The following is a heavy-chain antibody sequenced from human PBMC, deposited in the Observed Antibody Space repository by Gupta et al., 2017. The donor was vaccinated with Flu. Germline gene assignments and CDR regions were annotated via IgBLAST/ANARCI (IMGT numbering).Heavy chain of an antibody. CDR3: AKSVAAYCGGDCFFSYYYYGMDV. D-gene: IGHD2-21*02. V-gene: IGHV1-2*02. CDR2: INPNSGGT. Sequence: QVQLVQSGAEVTKPGASVKVSCQASGYTFTDYHLHWVRQAPGQGLEWMGWINPNSGGTHYAPKFQVRVNMTRETSVKTFYMELNTRKSDDTATYFCAKSVAAYCGGDCFFSYYYYGMDVWGQGTTVTVSS. J-gene: IGHJ6*02. CDR1: GYTFTDYH.